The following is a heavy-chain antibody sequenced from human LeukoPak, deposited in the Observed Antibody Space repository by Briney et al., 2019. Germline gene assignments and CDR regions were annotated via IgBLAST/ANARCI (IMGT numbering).Heavy chain of an antibody. CDR2: ISGSGGST. CDR1: GFTVSSYA. V-gene: IGHV3-23*01. D-gene: IGHD1-26*01. J-gene: IGHJ2*01. CDR3: AKDRSGESYVYWYFDL. Sequence: GASLTLSCAASGFTVSSYAMSWLRQAPGKGLEWVPAISGSGGSTYYADSVKGRFTISRDNSKNTLYLQMNSLRAEDTAVYYCAKDRSGESYVYWYFDLWGRGTLVTVSS.